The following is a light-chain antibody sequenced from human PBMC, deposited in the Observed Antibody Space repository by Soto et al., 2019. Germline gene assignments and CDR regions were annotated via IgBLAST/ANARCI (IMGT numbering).Light chain of an antibody. Sequence: DIQMTQSPSSLSASVGDRVTITCRASQSISNFLNWFQQNPGKAPKLLIYAASNLQSGVPSRFSGSGSGTDFSLTIYSLQPEDFATYYCLQIYSPPFTFGPGTKVDLK. CDR1: QSISNF. V-gene: IGKV1-39*01. CDR3: LQIYSPPFT. CDR2: AAS. J-gene: IGKJ3*01.